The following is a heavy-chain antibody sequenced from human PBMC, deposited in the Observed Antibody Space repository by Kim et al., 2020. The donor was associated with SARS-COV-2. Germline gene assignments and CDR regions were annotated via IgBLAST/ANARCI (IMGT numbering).Heavy chain of an antibody. CDR2: ISGSGGST. CDR1: GFTFSSYA. V-gene: IGHV3-23*01. D-gene: IGHD2-21*02. J-gene: IGHJ4*02. Sequence: GGSLRLSCAASGFTFSSYAMSWVRQAPGKGLEWVSAISGSGGSTYYADSVKGRFTISRDNSKNTLYLQMNSLRAEDTAVYYCAKELGGRVVVVTARPLDYWGQGTLVTVSS. CDR3: AKELGGRVVVVTARPLDY.